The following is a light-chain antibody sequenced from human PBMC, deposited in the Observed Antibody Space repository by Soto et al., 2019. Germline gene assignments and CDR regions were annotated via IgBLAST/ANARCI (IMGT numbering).Light chain of an antibody. V-gene: IGLV2-14*01. Sequence: QSVLTQPASVSWSPGQSIAISCTGSSSDVGIYNYVSWYQQHPGKVPKLIIYEVTNRPSGVSNRFSGSKSGNTASLTISGLQAEDEADYYCSSYTTSSTRVFGTGTKGTVL. CDR1: SSDVGIYNY. CDR2: EVT. J-gene: IGLJ1*01. CDR3: SSYTTSSTRV.